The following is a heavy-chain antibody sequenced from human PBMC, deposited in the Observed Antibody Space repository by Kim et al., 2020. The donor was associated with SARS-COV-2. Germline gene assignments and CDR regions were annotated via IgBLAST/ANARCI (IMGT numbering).Heavy chain of an antibody. D-gene: IGHD5-12*01. J-gene: IGHJ4*02. CDR3: ATRAIVAASLYFDY. Sequence: ADSVEGRFNIARDNSKIALYLQMNSMRGEDTAVYYCATRAIVAASLYFDYWGQGTLVTVSS. V-gene: IGHV3-23*01.